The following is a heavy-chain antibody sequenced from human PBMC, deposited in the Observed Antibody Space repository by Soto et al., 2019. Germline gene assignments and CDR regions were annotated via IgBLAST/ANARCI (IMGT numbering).Heavy chain of an antibody. Sequence: SQTLSLTCAISGDSVSSNSAVLNWIRQSPSRGLEWLGRTYYRSKWYSDYAVSVKSRITINPDTSKNQFSLQLNSVTPEDTAVYYCARDPGDNWNYVDYWGQGTLVTVS. V-gene: IGHV6-1*01. J-gene: IGHJ4*02. CDR1: GDSVSSNSAV. CDR2: TYYRSKWYS. CDR3: ARDPGDNWNYVDY. D-gene: IGHD1-20*01.